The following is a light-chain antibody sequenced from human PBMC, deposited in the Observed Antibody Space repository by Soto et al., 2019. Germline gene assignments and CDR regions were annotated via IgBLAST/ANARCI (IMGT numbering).Light chain of an antibody. Sequence: EIVLTQSPGTLSLSPGEGATLSCRASQSVRSSFLAWYQQKPGQAPSLLIYGASSRATGIPDRFSGGGSGTDFTITITRLEPEDWAVYYCQQYGSSPTFGGGTKVEIK. CDR1: QSVRSSF. J-gene: IGKJ4*01. CDR3: QQYGSSPT. CDR2: GAS. V-gene: IGKV3-20*01.